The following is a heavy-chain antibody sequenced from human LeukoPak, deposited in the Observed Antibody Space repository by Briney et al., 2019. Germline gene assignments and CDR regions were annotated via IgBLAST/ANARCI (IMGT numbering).Heavy chain of an antibody. CDR1: GGSFSGYY. J-gene: IGHJ5*02. V-gene: IGHV4-34*01. Sequence: SETLSLTCAVCGGSFSGYYWSWIRQPPGKGLEWIGEINHSGSTNYKPSLKSRVTISVDTSKNQSSLKLSSVTAADTAVYYCARGGYYGSGNDFRFDPWGQGTLVTVSS. CDR2: INHSGST. D-gene: IGHD3-10*01. CDR3: ARGGYYGSGNDFRFDP.